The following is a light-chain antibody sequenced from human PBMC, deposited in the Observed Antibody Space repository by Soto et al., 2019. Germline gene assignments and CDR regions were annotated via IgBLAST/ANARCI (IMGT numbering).Light chain of an antibody. V-gene: IGLV4-69*01. CDR3: QTWGTGPFV. Sequence: QLVLTQSPSASASLGASVKLTCTLSSGHSSYAIAWHQQQPEKGPRYLMKLNSDGSHSKGDGIPDRFSGSSSGAERYLTISSLQSEDEADYYCQTWGTGPFVFGTGTKPTVL. CDR2: LNSDGSH. J-gene: IGLJ1*01. CDR1: SGHSSYA.